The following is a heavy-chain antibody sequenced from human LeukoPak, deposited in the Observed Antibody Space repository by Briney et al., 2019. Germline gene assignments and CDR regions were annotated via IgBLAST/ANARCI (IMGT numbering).Heavy chain of an antibody. Sequence: GGSLRLSCAASGFTFSSYSMNWVRQAPGTGLEWVSSISSSSSYIYYADSVKGRFTISRDNAKNSLYLQMNSLRAEDTAVYYCARGRAGSSSRYYYMDVWGKGTTVTVSS. J-gene: IGHJ6*03. V-gene: IGHV3-21*01. CDR2: ISSSSSYI. CDR1: GFTFSSYS. CDR3: ARGRAGSSSRYYYMDV. D-gene: IGHD6-6*01.